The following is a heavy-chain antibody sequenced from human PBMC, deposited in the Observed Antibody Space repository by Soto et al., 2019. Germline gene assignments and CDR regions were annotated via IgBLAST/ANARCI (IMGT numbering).Heavy chain of an antibody. CDR3: ARSPPGYCSGNACYGIAWFDP. Sequence: ASVKVSCKASGYTFTSYGISWVRQAPGQGLEWMGWINPNSGGTNYARKFQGRVTMTRDTSITTAYLELSRLRSDDTAIYYCARSPPGYCSGNACYGIAWFDPWGQGSLVTVSS. V-gene: IGHV1-2*02. J-gene: IGHJ5*02. CDR2: INPNSGGT. CDR1: GYTFTSYG. D-gene: IGHD2-15*01.